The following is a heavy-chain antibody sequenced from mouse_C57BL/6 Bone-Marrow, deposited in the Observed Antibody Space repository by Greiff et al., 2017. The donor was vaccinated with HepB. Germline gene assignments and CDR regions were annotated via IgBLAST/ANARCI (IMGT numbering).Heavy chain of an antibody. D-gene: IGHD2-3*01. V-gene: IGHV7-1*01. CDR2: SSNKANDYTT. CDR3: ARDDGYYTFAY. CDR1: GFTFSDFY. Sequence: EVNLVDSGGGLVQSGRSLRLSCATSGFTFSDFYMEWVRQAPGKGLEWIAASSNKANDYTTEYSASVKGRIIVSRDTSQSILYLQMNALRAEDTAIYYCARDDGYYTFAYWGQGTLVTVSA. J-gene: IGHJ3*01.